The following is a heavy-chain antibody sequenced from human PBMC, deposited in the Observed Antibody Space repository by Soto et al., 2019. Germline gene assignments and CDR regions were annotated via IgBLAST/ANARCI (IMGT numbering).Heavy chain of an antibody. CDR3: ASSPYSYGPKWDFDY. J-gene: IGHJ4*02. D-gene: IGHD5-18*01. CDR1: GGSISSGGYY. CDR2: IYYSGST. V-gene: IGHV4-31*03. Sequence: QVQLQESGPGLVKPSQTLSLTCTVSGGSISSGGYYWSWIRQHPGKGLEWIGYIYYSGSTYYNPSLKSRVTISVDTSKNQSSLKLSSVTAADTAVYYCASSPYSYGPKWDFDYWGQGTLVTVSS.